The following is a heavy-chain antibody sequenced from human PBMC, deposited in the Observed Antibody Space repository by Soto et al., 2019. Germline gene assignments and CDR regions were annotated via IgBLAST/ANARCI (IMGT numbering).Heavy chain of an antibody. CDR2: IYYSGST. D-gene: IGHD6-19*01. CDR1: GGSISSYY. J-gene: IGHJ3*02. Sequence: SETLSLTCTVSGGSISSYYWSWIRQPPGKGLEWIGYIYYSGSTNYNPSLKSRVTISVDTSKNQFSLKLSSVTAADTAVYYCARDGPLGIAVAGNDAFDIWGQGTMVTVSS. V-gene: IGHV4-59*01. CDR3: ARDGPLGIAVAGNDAFDI.